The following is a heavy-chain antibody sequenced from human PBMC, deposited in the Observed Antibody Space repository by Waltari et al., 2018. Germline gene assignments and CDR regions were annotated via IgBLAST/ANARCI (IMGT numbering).Heavy chain of an antibody. CDR1: GGSISSGSYY. CDR3: ARGFTEWLSPTSNWFDP. Sequence: QVQLQESGPGLVKPSQTLSLTCTVSGGSISSGSYYWSWLRPPAGKGLEWIGRIYTSGSTNYNPSLKSRVTISVDTSKNQFSLKLSSVTAADTAVYYCARGFTEWLSPTSNWFDPWGQGTLVTVSS. CDR2: IYTSGST. V-gene: IGHV4-61*02. J-gene: IGHJ5*02. D-gene: IGHD3-3*01.